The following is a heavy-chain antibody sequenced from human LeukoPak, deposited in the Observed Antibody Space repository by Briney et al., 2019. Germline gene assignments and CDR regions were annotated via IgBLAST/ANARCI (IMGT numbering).Heavy chain of an antibody. Sequence: PSETLSLTCTVSGGSISSYYWSWIRQPPGKGLEWIGSIYHSGSTYYNPSLKSRVTISVDTSKNQFSLKLSSVTAADTAVYYCARDSSSSLDYWGQGTLVTLSS. J-gene: IGHJ4*02. CDR2: IYHSGST. V-gene: IGHV4-38-2*02. CDR3: ARDSSSSLDY. CDR1: GGSISSYY. D-gene: IGHD6-6*01.